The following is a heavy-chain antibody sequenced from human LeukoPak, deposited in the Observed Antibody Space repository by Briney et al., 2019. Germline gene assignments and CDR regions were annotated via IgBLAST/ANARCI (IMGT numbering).Heavy chain of an antibody. J-gene: IGHJ4*02. V-gene: IGHV3-23*01. Sequence: GRSLRLSCAASGFTFSSYAMSWVRQAPGKELEWVSAISGSGGSTYYADSVKGRFTISRDNSKNTLYLQMNSLRAEDTAVYYCAKGTASGYSYYFDYWGQGTLVTVSS. D-gene: IGHD3-22*01. CDR1: GFTFSSYA. CDR2: ISGSGGST. CDR3: AKGTASGYSYYFDY.